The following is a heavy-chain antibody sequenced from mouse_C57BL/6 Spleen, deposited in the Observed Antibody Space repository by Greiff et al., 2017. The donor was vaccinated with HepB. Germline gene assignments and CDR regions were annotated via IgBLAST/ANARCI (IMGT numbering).Heavy chain of an antibody. Sequence: QVQLQQSGPELVKPGASVKISCKASGYAFSSSWMNWVKQRPGKGLEWIGRIYPGDGDTNYNGKFKGKATLTADKSSSTAYMQHSSLTSEDSAVYFCARSDGYYAMDDRGQGTSSTVSS. CDR3: ARSDGYYAMDD. J-gene: IGHJ4*01. D-gene: IGHD2-3*01. V-gene: IGHV1-82*01. CDR1: GYAFSSSW. CDR2: IYPGDGDT.